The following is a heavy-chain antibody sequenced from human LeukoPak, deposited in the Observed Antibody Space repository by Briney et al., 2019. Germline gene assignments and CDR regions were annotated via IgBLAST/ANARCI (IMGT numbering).Heavy chain of an antibody. D-gene: IGHD2-15*01. CDR1: GFTFSNYW. J-gene: IGHJ4*02. V-gene: IGHV3-7*01. CDR3: ARNNEKDTVDY. CDR2: IKEDGSEE. Sequence: GGSLRLSCAASGFTFSNYWMSWVSQAPGKGLEWVANIKEDGSEEYYVDSVKGRLTISRDNARDSLYLQMNGLRAEDTAVYYCARNNEKDTVDYWGQGTLVTVSS.